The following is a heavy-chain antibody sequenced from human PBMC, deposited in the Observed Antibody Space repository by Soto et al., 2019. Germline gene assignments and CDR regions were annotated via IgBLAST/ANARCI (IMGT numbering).Heavy chain of an antibody. Sequence: TCTVSGGSISSSSYYWGWIRQPPGKGLEWIGSIYYSGSTYYNPSLKSRVTISVDTSKNQFSLKLSSVTAADTAVYYCARHREGGSSSSGYYYYGMDVWGQGTTVTVSS. CDR3: ARHREGGSSSSGYYYYGMDV. CDR1: GGSISSSSYY. V-gene: IGHV4-39*01. D-gene: IGHD6-6*01. CDR2: IYYSGST. J-gene: IGHJ6*02.